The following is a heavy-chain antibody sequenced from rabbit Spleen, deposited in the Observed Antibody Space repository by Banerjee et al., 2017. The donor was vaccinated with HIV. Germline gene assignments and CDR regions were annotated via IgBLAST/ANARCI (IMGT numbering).Heavy chain of an antibody. J-gene: IGHJ4*01. CDR1: GFDFSDYG. Sequence: QEQLVESGGGLVQPGGSLKLSCKASGFDFSDYGVSWVRQTPGKGLEWIGYIEPIFGRTYYASWVDGRFTISSHNAQNTLYLQLNSLTAADTATYFCVRDQAGYADYGPWYFNLWGPGTLVTVS. CDR2: IEPIFGRT. CDR3: VRDQAGYADYGPWYFNL. V-gene: IGHV1S47*01. D-gene: IGHD6-1*01.